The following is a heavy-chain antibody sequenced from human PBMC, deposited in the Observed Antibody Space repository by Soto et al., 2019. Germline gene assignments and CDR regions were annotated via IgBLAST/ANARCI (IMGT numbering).Heavy chain of an antibody. D-gene: IGHD5-18*01. J-gene: IGHJ6*02. CDR2: INPYNGNT. CDR1: GYRFSNYA. Sequence: ASVKVSCKASGYRFSNYAINWVRQAPGQGLEWMAWINPYNGNTYYAEQIQGRVTVTTDTSTSTAHMELRSLRSDDTAVYYCVRDLGIQAPGKMGYKYGMDGWGQGTTVTV. CDR3: VRDLGIQAPGKMGYKYGMDG. V-gene: IGHV1-18*04.